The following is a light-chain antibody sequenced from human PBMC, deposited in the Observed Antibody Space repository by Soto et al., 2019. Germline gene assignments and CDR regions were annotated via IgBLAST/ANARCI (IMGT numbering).Light chain of an antibody. J-gene: IGKJ2*01. CDR2: AAS. Sequence: DIQMTQSPCSLSASVGDRVTITCRASQSISSYLNWYQQKPGKAPKLLIYAASSWQTGVPSRFSGSGSGTDFTLTISSLQPEDFATYYCQQSYSTMYTFGQGTKLEIK. CDR1: QSISSY. CDR3: QQSYSTMYT. V-gene: IGKV1-39*01.